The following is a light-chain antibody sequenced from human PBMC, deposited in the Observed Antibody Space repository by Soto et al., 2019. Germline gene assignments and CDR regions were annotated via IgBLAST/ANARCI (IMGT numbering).Light chain of an antibody. CDR3: SSYTPTSTLV. CDR1: SSDVGGYNY. Sequence: QSALTQPPSASGSPGQSVTISCTGTSSDVGGYNYVSWYQQHPGKAPKVMMYEVSKRPSGVPDRFSGSKSGNTASLTVSGLQAEDEADYYCSSYTPTSTLVFGTGTKLTVL. V-gene: IGLV2-8*01. CDR2: EVS. J-gene: IGLJ1*01.